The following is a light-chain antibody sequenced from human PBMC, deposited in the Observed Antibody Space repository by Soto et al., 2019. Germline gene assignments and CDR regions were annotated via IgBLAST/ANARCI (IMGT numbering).Light chain of an antibody. CDR2: EVS. J-gene: IGLJ2*01. Sequence: QSALTQPPSASGSPGQSVTISCTGTSSDVGGYNYFSWYQQYPGKAPKLMIYEVSKRPSGVPDRFSGSKSANTASLTVSGLQAEDEADYYCSSYAGSNNFVVFGGGTKLTVL. CDR1: SSDVGGYNY. V-gene: IGLV2-8*01. CDR3: SSYAGSNNFVV.